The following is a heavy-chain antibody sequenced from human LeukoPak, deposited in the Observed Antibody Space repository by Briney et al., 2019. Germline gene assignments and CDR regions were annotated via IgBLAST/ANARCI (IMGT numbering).Heavy chain of an antibody. D-gene: IGHD1-1*01. CDR2: MNPNSGNT. Sequence: GASVKVSCKASGYTFTSYDINWVRQATGQGLEWMGWMNPNSGNTGYAQKFQGRVTMTEDTSTDTAYMELSSLRSEDTAVYYCATYSRTTGTSDFDYWGQGTLVTVSS. J-gene: IGHJ4*02. CDR1: GYTFTSYD. V-gene: IGHV1-8*01. CDR3: ATYSRTTGTSDFDY.